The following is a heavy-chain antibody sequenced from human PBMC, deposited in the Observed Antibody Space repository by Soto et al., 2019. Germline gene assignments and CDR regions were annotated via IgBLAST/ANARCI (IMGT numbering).Heavy chain of an antibody. V-gene: IGHV3-7*05. D-gene: IGHD2-2*01. CDR2: IKQDGSEE. J-gene: IGHJ6*02. Sequence: PGGSLRLSCAESGFSFSSYWMSWVRQAPGKGLEWVANIKQDGSEEYYVDSVKGRLTISRDNAKNSLYLQVNSLRAEDTAVYYCARIPWDCSSASCYHYGLDVWGQGTTVSVSS. CDR1: GFSFSSYW. CDR3: ARIPWDCSSASCYHYGLDV.